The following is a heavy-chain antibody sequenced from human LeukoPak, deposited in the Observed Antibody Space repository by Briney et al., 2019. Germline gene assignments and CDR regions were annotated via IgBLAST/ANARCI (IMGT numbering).Heavy chain of an antibody. CDR1: VDSFSCYF. CDR3: ARARYSGSCHDY. J-gene: IGHJ4*02. D-gene: IGHD1-26*01. V-gene: IGHV4-59*13. Sequence: PSETLSLTCTVSVDSFSCYFWFCVRQAPGTGLDWIGHIYYSGATNYNPSLRSRVTISVDTSKNQFSLKLRSVTAADTAVYYCARARYSGSCHDYWGQGTLVTVSS. CDR2: IYYSGAT.